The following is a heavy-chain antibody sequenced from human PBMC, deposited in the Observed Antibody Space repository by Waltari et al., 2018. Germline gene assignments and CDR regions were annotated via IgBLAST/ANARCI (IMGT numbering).Heavy chain of an antibody. CDR2: IYYSGST. CDR1: GGSISRYY. J-gene: IGHJ4*02. V-gene: IGHV4-59*01. D-gene: IGHD3-16*02. CDR3: ARGHMITFGGVIVIPGEPFDY. Sequence: QVQLQESGPGLVKPSETLALTRTVSGGSISRYYWSWVRQPPGKVLRWIGYIYYSGSTNYNPSLKSRVTISVDTSKNQFSLKLSSVTAADTAVYYCARGHMITFGGVIVIPGEPFDYWGQGTLVTVSS.